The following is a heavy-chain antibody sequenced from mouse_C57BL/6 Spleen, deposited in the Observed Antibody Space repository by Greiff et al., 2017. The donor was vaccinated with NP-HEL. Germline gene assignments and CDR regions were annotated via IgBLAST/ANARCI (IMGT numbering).Heavy chain of an antibody. Sequence: VQLQQSGPELVKPGASVKISCKASGYAFSSSWMNWVKQRPGKGLEWIGRIYPGDGDTNYNGKFKGKATLTADKSSSTAYMQLSSLTSEDSAVYFCARMGALDYWGQGTTLTVSS. D-gene: IGHD4-1*01. CDR3: ARMGALDY. J-gene: IGHJ2*01. CDR1: GYAFSSSW. CDR2: IYPGDGDT. V-gene: IGHV1-82*01.